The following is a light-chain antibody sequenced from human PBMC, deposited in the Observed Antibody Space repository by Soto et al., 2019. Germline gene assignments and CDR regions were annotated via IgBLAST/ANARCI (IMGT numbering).Light chain of an antibody. CDR3: QQSYSTPRA. J-gene: IGKJ4*01. V-gene: IGKV1-39*01. CDR1: QSISSY. Sequence: DIQMTQSPSSLSASVGDRVTITCRASQSISSYLNWYQQKPGKAPKLVIYAASSLQSGVPSRFSGSGSGTDFTLTISSLQPEDFATYYCQQSYSTPRAFGGGTKVEIK. CDR2: AAS.